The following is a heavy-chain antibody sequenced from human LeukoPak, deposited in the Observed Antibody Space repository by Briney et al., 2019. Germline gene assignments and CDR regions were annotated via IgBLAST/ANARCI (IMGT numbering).Heavy chain of an antibody. CDR2: YNAERAEA. V-gene: IGHV1-24*01. Sequence: ASVKVSCKVSGHSLTEVSIHWVRQAPGKGLDWMGGYNAERAEAVYAQKFQGRVTMTRDTSTSSVYMELSSLRSDDTAVYYCARAYCSGGNCADYYYGMDVWGQGTTVTVSS. CDR3: ARAYCSGGNCADYYYGMDV. CDR1: GHSLTEVS. J-gene: IGHJ6*02. D-gene: IGHD2-15*01.